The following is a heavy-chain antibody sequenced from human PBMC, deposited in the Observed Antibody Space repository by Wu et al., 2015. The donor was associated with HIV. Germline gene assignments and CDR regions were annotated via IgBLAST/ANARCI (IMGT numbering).Heavy chain of an antibody. Sequence: QVQLVQSGAEVKKPGASVKVSCKTSGYSFMYNYLNWVRQAPGQGFEWMGYIAPNTGGTKLTRKFQGRVSLTRDTSISTAYLELRGLTSDDTAVYYCAKGGGYKLLPLDNWGQGTLVIVSS. CDR3: AKGGGYKLLPLDN. CDR2: IAPNTGGT. D-gene: IGHD6-25*01. J-gene: IGHJ4*02. V-gene: IGHV1-2*02. CDR1: GYSFMYNY.